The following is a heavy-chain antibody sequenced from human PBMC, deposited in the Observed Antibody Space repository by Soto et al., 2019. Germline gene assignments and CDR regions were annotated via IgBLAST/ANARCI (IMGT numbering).Heavy chain of an antibody. D-gene: IGHD4-17*01. CDR1: GFTFSSYA. CDR3: ARNLNGDLYYYYGMDV. CDR2: ISYDGSNK. J-gene: IGHJ6*02. Sequence: QVQLVESGGGVVQPGRSLRLSCAASGFTFSSYAMHWVREAPGKGLEWVAVISYDGSNKYYADSVKGRFTISRDNSKNTLYLQMNSLRAEDTAVYYCARNLNGDLYYYYGMDVWGQGTTVTVSS. V-gene: IGHV3-30-3*01.